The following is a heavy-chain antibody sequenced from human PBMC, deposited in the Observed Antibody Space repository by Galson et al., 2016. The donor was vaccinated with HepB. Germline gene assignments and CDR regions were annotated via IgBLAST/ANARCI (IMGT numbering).Heavy chain of an antibody. CDR2: LGSGT. Sequence: SLRLSCAASGFTFSKYAMTWVRQAPGKGLEWVSSLGSGTYYADSVKGRFTISRDNSRNTPHLQMNSLGAGDTAVYYCARSSTDCISTGCYAGATDYWGRGTLVTVSS. D-gene: IGHD2-2*01. CDR1: GFTFSKYA. J-gene: IGHJ4*02. CDR3: ARSSTDCISTGCYAGATDY. V-gene: IGHV3-23*01.